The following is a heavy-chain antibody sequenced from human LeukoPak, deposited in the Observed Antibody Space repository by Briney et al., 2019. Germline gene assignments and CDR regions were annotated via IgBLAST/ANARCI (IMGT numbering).Heavy chain of an antibody. J-gene: IGHJ4*02. Sequence: GGSLRLSCAASGFTFSSYWMSWVRQAPGKGLEWVANIKQDGNVKYYLDSVRGRFTISRDNAKNSLYLQMNSLRAEDTAVYYCARDLGKIGGNSSPFDYWGQGTLVTVSS. D-gene: IGHD4-23*01. CDR3: ARDLGKIGGNSSPFDY. CDR2: IKQDGNVK. V-gene: IGHV3-7*01. CDR1: GFTFSSYW.